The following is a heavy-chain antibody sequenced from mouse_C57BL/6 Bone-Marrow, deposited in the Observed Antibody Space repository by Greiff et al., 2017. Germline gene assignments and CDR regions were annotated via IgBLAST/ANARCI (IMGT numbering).Heavy chain of an antibody. CDR3: AFITTVVAHWYFDV. CDR1: GYTFTSYG. V-gene: IGHV1-81*01. J-gene: IGHJ1*03. D-gene: IGHD1-1*01. Sequence: VQLQQSGAELARPGASVKLSCKASGYTFTSYGISWVKQRTGQGLEWIGEIYPRSGNTYYNEKFKGKATLTADKSSSTAYMELRSLTSEDSAVYFGAFITTVVAHWYFDVWGTGTTVTVSS. CDR2: IYPRSGNT.